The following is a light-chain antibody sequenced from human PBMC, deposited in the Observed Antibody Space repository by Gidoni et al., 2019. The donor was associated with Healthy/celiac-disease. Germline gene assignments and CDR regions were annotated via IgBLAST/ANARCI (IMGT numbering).Light chain of an antibody. Sequence: DIQMTQFPSLSASVGDRVTITCQASQDISNYLNWYQQKPGKAPKLLIYDASNLETGVPSRFSGSGSGTDFTFTISSLQPEDIATYYCQQYDNLPPFTFGPGTKVDIK. V-gene: IGKV1-33*01. CDR2: DAS. CDR3: QQYDNLPPFT. J-gene: IGKJ3*01. CDR1: QDISNY.